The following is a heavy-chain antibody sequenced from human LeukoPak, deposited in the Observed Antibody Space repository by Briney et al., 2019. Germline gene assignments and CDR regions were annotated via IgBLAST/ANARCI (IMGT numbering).Heavy chain of an antibody. V-gene: IGHV3-23*01. Sequence: GGSLRLSCAASGFTFSSYAMSWVRQAPGKGLEWVSAISGSGGSTYYADSVKGRFTISRDNSKNTLYLQMNSLRAEDTAVYYCARAAYDYVWGSYRYIDYFDYWGQGTPVTVSS. J-gene: IGHJ4*02. D-gene: IGHD3-16*02. CDR1: GFTFSSYA. CDR3: ARAAYDYVWGSYRYIDYFDY. CDR2: ISGSGGST.